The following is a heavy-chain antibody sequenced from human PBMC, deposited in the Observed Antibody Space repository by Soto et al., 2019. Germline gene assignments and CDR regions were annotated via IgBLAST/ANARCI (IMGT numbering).Heavy chain of an antibody. Sequence: GASVKVSCKASGYKISDHVIHCLRQAPGQRPEWVGWMNIGNGVSQYAEKFRGRVTITSDTSANTVYMDLASLTFADTAIYFCAREANGWFPSWGPGALVTVSS. CDR1: GYKISDHV. CDR3: AREANGWFPS. D-gene: IGHD6-19*01. CDR2: MNIGNGVS. J-gene: IGHJ4*02. V-gene: IGHV1-3*04.